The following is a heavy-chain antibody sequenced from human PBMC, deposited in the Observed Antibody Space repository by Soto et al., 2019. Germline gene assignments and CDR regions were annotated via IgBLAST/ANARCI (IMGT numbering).Heavy chain of an antibody. CDR2: IIPIFGTA. CDR3: ARGVGMATIQGDACDS. CDR1: GGTFSSYA. Sequence: EASVKVSCNASGGTFSSYAISWVRQAPGHGLEWMGGIIPIFGTANYAQKFQGRVTITADESTSTAYMELSSLRSEDTAVYYCARGVGMATIQGDACDSWGQGTMVTVSS. D-gene: IGHD5-12*01. V-gene: IGHV1-69*13. J-gene: IGHJ3*02.